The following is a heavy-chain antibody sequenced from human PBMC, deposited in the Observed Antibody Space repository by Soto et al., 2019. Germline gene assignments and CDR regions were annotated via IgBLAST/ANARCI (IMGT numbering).Heavy chain of an antibody. D-gene: IGHD6-6*01. J-gene: IGHJ6*04. Sequence: QVQLVQSGAEVKKPGSSVKVSCKASGGTFISYAISWVRQAPVQVLEWMGGIITIFGTANYAQKFQCRATVAADESTMLAFMELSRLRSEDTDMYYCAGPATSYSSSLSDYYYLYGMDVWSEVSTVAVSS. V-gene: IGHV1-69*01. CDR3: AGPATSYSSSLSDYYYLYGMDV. CDR2: IITIFGTA. CDR1: GGTFISYA.